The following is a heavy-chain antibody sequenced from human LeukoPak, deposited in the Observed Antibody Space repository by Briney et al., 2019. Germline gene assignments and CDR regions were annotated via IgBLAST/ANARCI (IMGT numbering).Heavy chain of an antibody. D-gene: IGHD2-2*01. J-gene: IGHJ6*02. V-gene: IGHV3-21*01. CDR3: ARDRSTSRYYHGMDV. Sequence: PGGSLRLSCAASETTFSSYSMRWGRQAPGKGLEWVSAISSRSAHIYYADSVKGRFTISRDNAKNSLYLEMKNLRADDTAVYYCARDRSTSRYYHGMDVWGPGTTVIVSS. CDR2: ISSRSAHI. CDR1: ETTFSSYS.